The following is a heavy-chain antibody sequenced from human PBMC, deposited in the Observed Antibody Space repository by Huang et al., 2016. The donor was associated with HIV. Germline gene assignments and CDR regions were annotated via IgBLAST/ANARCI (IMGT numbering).Heavy chain of an antibody. CDR2: ISGRGGNT. V-gene: IGHV3-23*01. CDR1: GFTFNSYA. Sequence: EVQLLESGGGLVQPGGSLRLSCAASGFTFNSYAMSWVRQAPGKGLGGGSGISGRGGNTYYADSVKGRCTISRDNSKNTLFLQMSGLRAEDTAVYYCSRDDFWSGYSDYYGLDVWGQGTTVTVSS. J-gene: IGHJ6*02. D-gene: IGHD3-3*01. CDR3: SRDDFWSGYSDYYGLDV.